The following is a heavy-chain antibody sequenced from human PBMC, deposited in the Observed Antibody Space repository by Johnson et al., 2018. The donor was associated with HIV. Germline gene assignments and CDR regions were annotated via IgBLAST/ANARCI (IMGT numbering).Heavy chain of an antibody. CDR1: GFTFDDYG. V-gene: IGHV3-7*04. J-gene: IGHJ3*02. CDR2: IKQDGSEK. CDR3: ARGYYDFWSGRPNDDAFDI. D-gene: IGHD3-3*01. Sequence: VQLVESGGGLVKPGGSLRISCEASGFTFDDYGMNWVRQAPGKGLEWVANIKQDGSEKYFGDSVKGRITISRDNAKNSLYLQMNSLRAEDTAVYYCARGYYDFWSGRPNDDAFDIWGQGTMVTVSS.